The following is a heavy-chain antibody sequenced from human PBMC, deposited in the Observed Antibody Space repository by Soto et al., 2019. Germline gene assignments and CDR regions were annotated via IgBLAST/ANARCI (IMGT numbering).Heavy chain of an antibody. Sequence: EAHLVESGGAVVQPGGSLRLSSVASGFSFDDRNMYWVRQASDQGLEWVSLISWDGETTYYADSVKGRFTISRDNSKNSLYLQLNAVTTEDTALYYCASSQGDYWGQGTLVTVAS. CDR1: GFSFDDRN. J-gene: IGHJ4*02. CDR3: ASSQGDY. CDR2: ISWDGETT. V-gene: IGHV3-43*01.